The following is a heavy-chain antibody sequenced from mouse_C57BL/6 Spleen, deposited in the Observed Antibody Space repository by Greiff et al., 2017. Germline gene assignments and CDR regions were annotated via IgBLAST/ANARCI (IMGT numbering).Heavy chain of an antibody. CDR2: ISYDGSN. D-gene: IGHD2-3*01. CDR1: GYSITSGYY. Sequence: DVQLQESGPGLVKPSQSLSLTCSVTGYSITSGYYWNWIRQFPGNKLEWMGYISYDGSNNYNPSLKNRISITRDTSKNQFFLKLNSVTTEDTATYYCARVLLTDGYYRYFDVWGTGTTVTVSS. CDR3: ARVLLTDGYYRYFDV. V-gene: IGHV3-6*01. J-gene: IGHJ1*03.